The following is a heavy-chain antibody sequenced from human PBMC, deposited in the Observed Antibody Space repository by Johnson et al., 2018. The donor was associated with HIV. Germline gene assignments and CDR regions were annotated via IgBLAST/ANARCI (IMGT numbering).Heavy chain of an antibody. V-gene: IGHV3-30*14. CDR1: GYTFSSYA. J-gene: IGHJ3*02. D-gene: IGHD3-10*01. Sequence: QVQLVESGGGVVQPGRSLRLSCAASGYTFSSYAMHWVRQAPGKGLEWVAVISYDANNKYYAASVKGRFTISRDNSKNTLYLQMGRLRVEDMAVYYCARDVASVYGSGDHAFDIWGQGTMVTVSS. CDR3: ARDVASVYGSGDHAFDI. CDR2: ISYDANNK.